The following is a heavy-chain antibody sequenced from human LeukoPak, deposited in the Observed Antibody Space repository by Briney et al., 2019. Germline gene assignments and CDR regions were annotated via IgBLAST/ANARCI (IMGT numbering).Heavy chain of an antibody. J-gene: IGHJ6*02. Sequence: ASVKVSCKASGYTFTSYDINWVRQATGQGLEWMGWINPNSGGTNYAQKFQGRVTMTRDTSISTAYMELSRLRSDDTAVYYCASSDYYYYGMDVWGQGTTVTVSS. CDR3: ASSDYYYYGMDV. CDR2: INPNSGGT. CDR1: GYTFTSYD. V-gene: IGHV1-2*02.